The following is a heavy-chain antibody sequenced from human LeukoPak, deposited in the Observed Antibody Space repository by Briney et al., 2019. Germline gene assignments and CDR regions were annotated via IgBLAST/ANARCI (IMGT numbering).Heavy chain of an antibody. J-gene: IGHJ3*02. CDR3: ATSAGGNPGRIDAFDI. V-gene: IGHV1-69*06. CDR2: IIPIFGTA. Sequence: ASVKVSCKASGGTFSSYAISWVRQAPGQALEWMGGIIPIFGTANYAQKFQGRVTITADKSTSTAYMELSSLRSEDTAVYYCATSAGGNPGRIDAFDIWGQGTMVTVSS. CDR1: GGTFSSYA. D-gene: IGHD4-23*01.